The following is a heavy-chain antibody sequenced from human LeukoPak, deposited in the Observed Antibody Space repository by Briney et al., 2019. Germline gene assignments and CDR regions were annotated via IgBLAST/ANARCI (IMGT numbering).Heavy chain of an antibody. CDR2: IYPGDSDT. Sequence: GESLQISCQGSGYSFTSYWIGWVRQMPGEGLEWMGIIYPGDSDTRYSPSFQGQVTISADKSITTASLQWSSLKASDTAMYYCARHGAPVVVLAAYDYWGQGTLVTVSS. CDR1: GYSFTSYW. CDR3: ARHGAPVVVLAAYDY. D-gene: IGHD2-15*01. V-gene: IGHV5-51*01. J-gene: IGHJ4*02.